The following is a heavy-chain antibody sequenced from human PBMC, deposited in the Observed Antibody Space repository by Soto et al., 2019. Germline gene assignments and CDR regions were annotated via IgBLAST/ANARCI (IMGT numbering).Heavy chain of an antibody. CDR1: GDTLKTFD. CDR3: ATFNFTRTGDNYDYYMDV. Sequence: QVQLVQSGAEVKRPGASVKVSCKASGDTLKTFDVSWVRQAPGQGPEWMAWITTHNGDTNFAQKFRGRVSLTADTSAATAFMELRNLRSDDTGVYFCATFNFTRTGDNYDYYMDVWGQGTTVTVS. J-gene: IGHJ6*03. D-gene: IGHD1-1*01. V-gene: IGHV1-18*04. CDR2: ITTHNGDT.